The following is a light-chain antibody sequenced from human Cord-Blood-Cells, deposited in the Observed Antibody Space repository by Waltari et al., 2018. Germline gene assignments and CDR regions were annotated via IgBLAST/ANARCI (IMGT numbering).Light chain of an antibody. Sequence: DIVMTQSTDPLAVSLGGGATTNCKASQSVLYSSNNQNSLVGDQQKRGQPPKLLIYWASTRGSGVPDRFRGSGSGTDVTLTISSLQAEDVAVYYCQQYYSTPPTFGQGTKVEIK. CDR2: WAS. CDR3: QQYYSTPPT. V-gene: IGKV4-1*01. J-gene: IGKJ1*01. CDR1: QSVLYSSNNQNS.